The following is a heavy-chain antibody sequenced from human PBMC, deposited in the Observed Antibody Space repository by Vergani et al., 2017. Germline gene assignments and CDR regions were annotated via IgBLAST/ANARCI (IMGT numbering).Heavy chain of an antibody. Sequence: EVQLVESGGGLAQPGGSLRLSCAASGFTFSSYAMSWVRQAPGKGLEWVSAISGSGGSTYYADSVKGRFTISRDNAKNSLYLQMNSLRAEDTAVYYCARFVLNYYGSGPFDYWGQGTLVTVSS. D-gene: IGHD3-10*01. V-gene: IGHV3-23*04. J-gene: IGHJ4*02. CDR2: ISGSGGST. CDR3: ARFVLNYYGSGPFDY. CDR1: GFTFSSYA.